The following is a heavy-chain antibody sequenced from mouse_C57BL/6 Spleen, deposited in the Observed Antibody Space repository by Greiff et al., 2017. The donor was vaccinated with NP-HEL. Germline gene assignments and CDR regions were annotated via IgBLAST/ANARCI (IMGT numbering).Heavy chain of an antibody. CDR1: GYTFTSYW. Sequence: VQLQQPGAELVRPGSSVKLSCKASGYTFTSYWMHWVKQRPIQGLEWIGNIDPSDSETHYNQKFKDKATLTVDKSSSTAYMQLSSLTSEDSAVYYCARSVYGSSLYYFDYWGQGTTLTVSS. D-gene: IGHD1-1*01. J-gene: IGHJ2*01. CDR3: ARSVYGSSLYYFDY. CDR2: IDPSDSET. V-gene: IGHV1-52*01.